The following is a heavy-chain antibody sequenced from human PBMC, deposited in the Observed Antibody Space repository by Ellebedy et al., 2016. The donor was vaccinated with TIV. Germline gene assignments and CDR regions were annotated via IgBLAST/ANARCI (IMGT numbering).Heavy chain of an antibody. CDR3: STTLDPLLPNFDY. Sequence: AASVKVSCKASGYTFTSYGLRWVRQAPGQGLEGMGWISANNGNTNYAQQFQGRVTLTTDTSTSTAYMELRSLRSADTAVFYCSTTLDPLLPNFDYWGQGTLVTVSS. J-gene: IGHJ4*02. V-gene: IGHV1-18*04. CDR1: GYTFTSYG. D-gene: IGHD2-21*01. CDR2: ISANNGNT.